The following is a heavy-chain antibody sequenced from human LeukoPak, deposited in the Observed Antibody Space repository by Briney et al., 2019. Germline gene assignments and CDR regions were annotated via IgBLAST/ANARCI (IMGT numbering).Heavy chain of an antibody. CDR1: GFTFSSYA. Sequence: PGGSLRLSCAASGFTFSSYAMSWVRQAPGKGLEWVSAISGSGGSTYYADSVKGRFTISRDNSRYTVFLQMNSLRAEDTAVYYCARDLYSSYFDYSGQGTLVTVSS. J-gene: IGHJ4*02. CDR2: ISGSGGST. D-gene: IGHD4-4*01. CDR3: ARDLYSSYFDY. V-gene: IGHV3-23*01.